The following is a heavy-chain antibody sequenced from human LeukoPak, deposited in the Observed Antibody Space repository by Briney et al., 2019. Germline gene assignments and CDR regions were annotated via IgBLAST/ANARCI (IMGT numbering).Heavy chain of an antibody. J-gene: IGHJ5*02. CDR1: GGTFSSYA. Sequence: SVKVSCKASGGTFSSYAISWVRQAPGQGLEWMGRIIPIFGTANYAQKFQGRVTITTDESTSTAYMELSSLRSEDTAVYYCASDPRYCSSTSCYRPWGQGTLVTVSS. CDR2: IIPIFGTA. V-gene: IGHV1-69*05. D-gene: IGHD2-2*01. CDR3: ASDPRYCSSTSCYRP.